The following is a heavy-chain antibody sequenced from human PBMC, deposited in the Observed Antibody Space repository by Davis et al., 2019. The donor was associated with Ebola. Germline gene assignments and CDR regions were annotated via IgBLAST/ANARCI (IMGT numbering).Heavy chain of an antibody. J-gene: IGHJ6*02. CDR3: ARFRVDGYTSYYYGMDV. CDR2: IYPGDSDT. Sequence: GESLKISCQGSGYSFTSYWIGWVRQMPGKGLEWMGIIYPGDSDTRYSPSFQGQVTISADKSISTAYLQWSSLKASDTAMYYCARFRVDGYTSYYYGMDVWGQGTTVTVSS. V-gene: IGHV5-51*01. D-gene: IGHD5-24*01. CDR1: GYSFTSYW.